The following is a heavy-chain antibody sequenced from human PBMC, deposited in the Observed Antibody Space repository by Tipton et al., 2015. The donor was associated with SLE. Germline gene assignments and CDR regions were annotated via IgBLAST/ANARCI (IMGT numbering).Heavy chain of an antibody. CDR1: GGSFSGYY. D-gene: IGHD2-2*01. Sequence: TLSLTCAVYGGSFSGYYWTWIRQPPGKGLEWIGEINHGGSTNYNPSLKSRVAISEDTSKNQFSLKLTSVTAADTAIYYCARGCSSSTCEPFYFFGMDVWGQGTTVTVSS. V-gene: IGHV4-34*01. J-gene: IGHJ6*02. CDR2: INHGGST. CDR3: ARGCSSSTCEPFYFFGMDV.